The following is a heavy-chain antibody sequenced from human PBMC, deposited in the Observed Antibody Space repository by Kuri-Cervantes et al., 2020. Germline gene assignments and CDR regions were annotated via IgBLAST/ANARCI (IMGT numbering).Heavy chain of an antibody. V-gene: IGHV4-59*12. CDR3: ARVGALDTFDI. CDR1: GGSISSYY. J-gene: IGHJ3*02. CDR2: IYYSGST. Sequence: GSLRLSCTVSGGSISSYYWSWIRQPPGKGLEWIGYIYYSGSTNYNPSLKSRVTISVDTSKNQFSLKLSSVTAADTAVYYCARVGALDTFDIWGQGTMVTVSS. D-gene: IGHD3-10*01.